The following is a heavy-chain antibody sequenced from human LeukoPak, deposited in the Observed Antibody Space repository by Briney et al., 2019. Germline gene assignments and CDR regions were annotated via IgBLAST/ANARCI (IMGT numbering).Heavy chain of an antibody. CDR2: LYPGDSDA. J-gene: IGHJ6*03. V-gene: IGHV5-51*01. CDR1: GYSFANYW. D-gene: IGHD6-13*01. CDR3: ARHATLAAAGYYYYYYMDV. Sequence: GESLKISCQGSGYSFANYWVAWVRQMPGKGLEWMGILYPGDSDARYSPSFQGQVTISADKSISTAYVQWSSLKASDTAIYYCARHATLAAAGYYYYYYMDVWGKGTTVTISS.